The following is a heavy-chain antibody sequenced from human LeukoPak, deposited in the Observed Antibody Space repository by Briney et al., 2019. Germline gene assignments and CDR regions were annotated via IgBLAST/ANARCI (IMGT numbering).Heavy chain of an antibody. CDR2: ISWNSGSI. Sequence: PGGSLRLSCAASGFTFDDYAMHWVWQAPGKGLEWVSGISWNSGSIGYADSVKGRFTISRDNAKNSLYLQMNSLRAEDTALYYCAKDGFTSYWGQGTLVTVSS. CDR1: GFTFDDYA. V-gene: IGHV3-9*01. J-gene: IGHJ4*02. CDR3: AKDGFTSY. D-gene: IGHD3-16*01.